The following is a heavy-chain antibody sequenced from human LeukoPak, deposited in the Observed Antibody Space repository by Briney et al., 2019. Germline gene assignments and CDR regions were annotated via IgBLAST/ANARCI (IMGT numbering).Heavy chain of an antibody. CDR1: GFTFSNYW. Sequence: EGSLRLSCAASGFTFSNYWMRWVRQAPGKGLEWVSGISVSGGSTAYAESVKGRFTISRDNPRNTLHMQMNSLRAEDTALYYCAIMHPYYDGNGYWVQWGQGTLVTVSS. V-gene: IGHV3-23*01. D-gene: IGHD3-22*01. CDR2: ISVSGGST. J-gene: IGHJ4*02. CDR3: AIMHPYYDGNGYWVQ.